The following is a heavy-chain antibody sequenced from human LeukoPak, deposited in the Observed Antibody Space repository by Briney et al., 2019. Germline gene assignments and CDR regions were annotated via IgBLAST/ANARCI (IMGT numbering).Heavy chain of an antibody. V-gene: IGHV3-20*04. CDR3: ARGLMTPNTYCDL. J-gene: IGHJ4*02. Sequence: GSLRLSCAASGFTFDDYGMSWGRQVPGRGLEWVSGITWNADNTGYAEAVKGRFTISRDNSENMLYLQMNSLRDEDTAVYYCARGLMTPNTYCDLWGQGTLVTVSS. CDR1: GFTFDDYG. CDR2: ITWNADNT. D-gene: IGHD2-8*01.